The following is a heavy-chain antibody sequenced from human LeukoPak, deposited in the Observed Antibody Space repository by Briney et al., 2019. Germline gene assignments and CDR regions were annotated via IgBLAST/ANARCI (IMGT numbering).Heavy chain of an antibody. D-gene: IGHD3-22*01. V-gene: IGHV3-9*01. J-gene: IGHJ4*02. CDR3: ARDSPIYYYDSSGYLDY. Sequence: GGSLRLSCAASGFTFDDYAMHWVRQDPGKGLEWVSGISWKSGSIGYADSVKGRFTISRDNAKNSLYLQMNSLRAEDTAVYYCARDSPIYYYDSSGYLDYWGQGTLVTVSS. CDR1: GFTFDDYA. CDR2: ISWKSGSI.